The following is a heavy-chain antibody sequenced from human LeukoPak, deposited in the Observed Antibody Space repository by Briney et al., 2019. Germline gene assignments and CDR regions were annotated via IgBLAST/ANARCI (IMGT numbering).Heavy chain of an antibody. V-gene: IGHV4-30-2*01. J-gene: IGHJ4*02. CDR2: IYHSGST. CDR3: ATSYDNSGRDY. D-gene: IGHD3-22*01. CDR1: GGSISSGGYY. Sequence: SETLSLTCTVSGGSISSGGYYWSWIRQPPGKGLEWIGYIYHSGSTYYSPSLKGRVTISLDTSKNQFSLKLSSVTAADTAVYYCATSYDNSGRDYWGQGTLVTVSS.